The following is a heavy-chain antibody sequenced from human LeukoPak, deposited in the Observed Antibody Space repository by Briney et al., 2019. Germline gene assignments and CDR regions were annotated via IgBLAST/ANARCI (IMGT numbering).Heavy chain of an antibody. V-gene: IGHV4-39*07. CDR2: IYYSGST. Sequence: SETLSLTCTVSGGSISSSSYYWGWIRQPPGKGLEWIGSIYYSGSTYYNPSLKSRVTISVDTSKNQFSLKLSSVTAADTAVYYCAGDGGWKYQLPYLYWGQGTLVTVSS. D-gene: IGHD2-2*01. J-gene: IGHJ4*02. CDR3: AGDGGWKYQLPYLY. CDR1: GGSISSSSYY.